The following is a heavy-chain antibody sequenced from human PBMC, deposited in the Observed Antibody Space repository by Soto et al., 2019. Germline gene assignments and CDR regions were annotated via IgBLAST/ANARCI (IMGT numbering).Heavy chain of an antibody. V-gene: IGHV3-23*01. CDR1: GFIFSNYA. CDR3: AKDRLVGGLAY. CDR2: VTSRGDTT. Sequence: EVQLLQSGGGLVQPGGSLRLSCAASGFIFSNYAMNWVRQAPGKGLEWVSIVTSRGDTTYYADSVKGRFTISRDSSKNTLYLQVNSLTAEDTAVYYCAKDRLVGGLAYWGQGTLVSVSS. J-gene: IGHJ4*02. D-gene: IGHD1-26*01.